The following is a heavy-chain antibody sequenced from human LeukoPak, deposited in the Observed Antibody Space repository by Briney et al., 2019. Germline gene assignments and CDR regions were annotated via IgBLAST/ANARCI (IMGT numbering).Heavy chain of an antibody. CDR2: INTHSGGT. J-gene: IGHJ4*02. CDR3: ARVGRGYSYGYFDY. V-gene: IGHV1-2*02. D-gene: IGHD5-18*01. CDR1: GYTFTGYY. Sequence: ASVKVSCKASGYTFTGYYMHWVRQAPGQGLEWMGWINTHSGGTNYAQKFQGRVTMTRDTSISTVSMELSRLRSDDTAVYYCARVGRGYSYGYFDYWGQGTLVTVSS.